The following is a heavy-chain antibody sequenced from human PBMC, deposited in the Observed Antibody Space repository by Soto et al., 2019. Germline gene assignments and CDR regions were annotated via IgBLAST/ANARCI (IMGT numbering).Heavy chain of an antibody. V-gene: IGHV4-31*03. J-gene: IGHJ4*02. CDR2: IYYSGST. CDR1: GGSISSGGYY. D-gene: IGHD3-9*01. CDR3: ARVLMGDILTGYSQQLSRAPTIDY. Sequence: SETLSLTCTVSGGSISSGGYYWSWIRQHPGKGLEWIGYIYYSGSTYYNPSLKSRVTISVDTSKNQFSLKLSSVTAADTAVYYCARVLMGDILTGYSQQLSRAPTIDYWGQGTLVTVSS.